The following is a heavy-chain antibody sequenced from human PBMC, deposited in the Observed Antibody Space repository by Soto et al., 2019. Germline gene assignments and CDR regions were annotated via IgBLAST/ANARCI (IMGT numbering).Heavy chain of an antibody. D-gene: IGHD2-15*01. J-gene: IGHJ6*03. CDR1: GFTFSSYA. CDR2: ISGSGGST. V-gene: IGHV3-23*01. CDR3: ARGGYCSGGSCRPHYMDV. Sequence: PGGSLRVSCAAAGFTFSSYAMSWVRPAPGKGLEWVSAISGSGGSTYYADSVKGRFTISRDNSKNTLYLQMNSLRAEDTAVYYCARGGYCSGGSCRPHYMDVWGKGTTVTVSS.